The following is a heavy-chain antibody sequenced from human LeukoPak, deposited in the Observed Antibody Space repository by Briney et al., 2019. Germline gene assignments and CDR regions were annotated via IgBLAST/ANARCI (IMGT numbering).Heavy chain of an antibody. CDR1: GFTFNSNA. CDR2: ISYDGSNK. J-gene: IGHJ4*02. Sequence: PGGSLRLSCEVSGFTFNSNAMHWVRQAPGKGLEWVAVISYDGSNKNFADSVKGRFTVSRDNSKHTLYLHMNSLRNDDTAMYYCATGGKFDFWSGYHIDNWGQGTLVTVSS. CDR3: ATGGKFDFWSGYHIDN. V-gene: IGHV3-30*04. D-gene: IGHD3-3*01.